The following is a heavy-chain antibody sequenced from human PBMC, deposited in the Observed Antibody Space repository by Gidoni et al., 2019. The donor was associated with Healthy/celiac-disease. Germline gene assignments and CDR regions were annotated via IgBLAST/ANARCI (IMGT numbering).Heavy chain of an antibody. CDR2: ISGSGGST. Sequence: EVQLLESGGGLVQPGGSLRLSCAASGFTFSSYAMSWVRQAPGKGLEWVSAISGSGGSTYYADSVKGRFTISRDNSKNTLYLQMNSLRAEDTAVYYCAKDGPGRGTAMVTDFDYWGQGTLVTVSS. V-gene: IGHV3-23*01. CDR1: GFTFSSYA. J-gene: IGHJ4*02. D-gene: IGHD5-18*01. CDR3: AKDGPGRGTAMVTDFDY.